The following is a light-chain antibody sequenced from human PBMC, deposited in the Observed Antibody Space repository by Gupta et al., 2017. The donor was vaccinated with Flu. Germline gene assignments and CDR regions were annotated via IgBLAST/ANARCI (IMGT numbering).Light chain of an antibody. CDR1: KSVSRN. CDR2: GAS. CDR3: QQHNNWPGT. V-gene: IGKV3D-15*01. Sequence: EIVMTQSPATLSVSPGERATLSCRASKSVSRNLAWYQQKPGQAPRLLIYGASNRATGIPARFSGSGSGTDFSLTISSLQSEDFAVYYCQQHNNWPGTFGQGTKVEIK. J-gene: IGKJ1*01.